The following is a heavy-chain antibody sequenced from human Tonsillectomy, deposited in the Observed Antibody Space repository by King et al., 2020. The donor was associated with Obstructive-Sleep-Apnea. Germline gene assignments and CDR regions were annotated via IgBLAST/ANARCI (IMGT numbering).Heavy chain of an antibody. J-gene: IGHJ3*01. D-gene: IGHD1-1*01. V-gene: IGHV3-21*01. CDR3: VRESAPHDTGDGFDV. CDR2: SLSSSSDK. Sequence: VQLVESGGGLVKPGGSLRLSCAASGFTFRSYTMVWVRQAPGKGLEWVSSSLSSSSDKYYADSVKGRFDISRDNADNSLYLQMNSLRAEDTAVYYCVRESAPHDTGDGFDVWGQGTMVAVSA. CDR1: GFTFRSYT.